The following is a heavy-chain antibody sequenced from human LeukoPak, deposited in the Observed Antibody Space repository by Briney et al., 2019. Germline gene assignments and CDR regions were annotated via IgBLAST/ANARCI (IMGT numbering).Heavy chain of an antibody. J-gene: IGHJ4*02. CDR1: EFTFSSYS. CDR3: GGSRELLGDYYFDY. CDR2: ISCRSDDI. Sequence: GGSLRLSCAGSEFTFSSYSMNWVRQAPGKGREWVSSISCRSDDIYYADSVKGRFTIYRDNSKNTLYLQMNSLRAEDTAVYYCGGSRELLGDYYFDYWGQGTLVTVSS. D-gene: IGHD1-26*01. V-gene: IGHV3-21*01.